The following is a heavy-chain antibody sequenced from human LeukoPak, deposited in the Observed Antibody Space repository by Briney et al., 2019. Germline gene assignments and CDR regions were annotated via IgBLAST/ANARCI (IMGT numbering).Heavy chain of an antibody. CDR1: VYMFTNYD. J-gene: IGHJ6*03. V-gene: IGHV1-8*03. D-gene: IGHD4-11*01. Sequence: AAVTVSFTASVYMFTNYDINWVRQASGQGGERMGWMNAQSGNTGYAQKFRGRVTITRDTSITTAYMELSSLRSEDTAVYYCARGPNYSNFGSAYYYYMDVWGKGTTVTVSS. CDR2: MNAQSGNT. CDR3: ARGPNYSNFGSAYYYYMDV.